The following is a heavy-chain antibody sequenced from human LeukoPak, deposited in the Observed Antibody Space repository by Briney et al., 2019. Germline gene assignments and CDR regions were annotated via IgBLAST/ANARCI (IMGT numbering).Heavy chain of an antibody. CDR1: GYTFTTYG. J-gene: IGHJ5*02. V-gene: IGHV1-18*01. CDR2: ISAYNGNT. Sequence: ASVKVSCKASGYTFTTYGITWVRQAPGQGLEWMGWISAYNGNTNYAQKLQGRVTMTTDTSTSTAYMELRSLRSDDTAVYYCARGIYDMLTGILNWFDPWGQGTLVTVSS. D-gene: IGHD3-9*01. CDR3: ARGIYDMLTGILNWFDP.